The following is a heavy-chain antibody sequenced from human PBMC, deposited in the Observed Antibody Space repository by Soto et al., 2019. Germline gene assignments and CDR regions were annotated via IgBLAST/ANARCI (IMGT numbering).Heavy chain of an antibody. CDR2: TYYRSEWYT. V-gene: IGHV6-1*01. CDR1: GDSVPSNSAT. D-gene: IGHD3-16*01. CDR3: ARGLIGPIPSADFAY. J-gene: IGHJ4*02. Sequence: PSQTLSLTCAISGDSVPSNSATWNWIRQSPSRGLEWLGRTYYRSEWYTHYAVSVQSRISINPDTSKNQFSLHLNSVTPEDTAVYYCARGLIGPIPSADFAYWAQGTLVTASS.